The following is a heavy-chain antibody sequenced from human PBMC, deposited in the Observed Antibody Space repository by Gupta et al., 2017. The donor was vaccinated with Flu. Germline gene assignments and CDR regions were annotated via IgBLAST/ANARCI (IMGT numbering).Heavy chain of an antibody. CDR3: ARDRNAMDV. V-gene: IGHV3-13*01. J-gene: IGHJ6*02. CDR1: GFTLSNND. Sequence: EVRLVESGGGLVQPGGSLGLSCTASGFTLSNNDMHWVRQGPGKGLEWVSAIGIAGDKYYAASVEGRFTISRENATNSLYLHMSSLRVGDTAVYFCARDRNAMDVWGQGTTVTVSS. CDR2: IGIAGDK.